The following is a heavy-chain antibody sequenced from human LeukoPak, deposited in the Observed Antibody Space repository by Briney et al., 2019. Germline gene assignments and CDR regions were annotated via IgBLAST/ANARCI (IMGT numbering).Heavy chain of an antibody. CDR1: GFTVSSNY. Sequence: TGGSLRLSCAASGFTVSSNYMSWVRQAPGKGLEWVSVIYSGGTTYYADSVKGRFTISRDNAKNTLYLQMNSLRAEDTAVYYCARDHYTSGTHWGQGTLVTVSS. CDR2: IYSGGTT. CDR3: ARDHYTSGTH. D-gene: IGHD3-10*01. J-gene: IGHJ4*02. V-gene: IGHV3-66*01.